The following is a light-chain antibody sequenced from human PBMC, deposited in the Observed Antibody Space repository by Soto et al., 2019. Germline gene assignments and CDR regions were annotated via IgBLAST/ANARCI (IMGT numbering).Light chain of an antibody. Sequence: DIQMTQSPSSISASVGNRITITCRASQDIRNDLGWFQQKAGKAPKRLIFAASSLQSGVPPRFSGSGSGTEFTLTITSLQPEDFATYYCIQHNSYPLTVGRGTKVDIK. CDR1: QDIRND. J-gene: IGKJ4*01. CDR2: AAS. V-gene: IGKV1-17*01. CDR3: IQHNSYPLT.